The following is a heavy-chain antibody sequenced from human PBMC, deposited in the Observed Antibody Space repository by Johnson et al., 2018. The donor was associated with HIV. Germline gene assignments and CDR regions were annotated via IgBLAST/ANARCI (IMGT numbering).Heavy chain of an antibody. D-gene: IGHD6-13*01. CDR1: GFTFSSYD. V-gene: IGHV3-13*01. J-gene: IGHJ3*02. Sequence: VQLVESGGGVVQPGRSLRLSCAASGFTFSSYDMHWVRQATGKGLEWVSAIGTAGDTYYPGSVKGRFTISRENAKNSLYLQMNSLRAGDTAVYYCARDGIAAEPKWDAFDIWGQGTMVTVSS. CDR3: ARDGIAAEPKWDAFDI. CDR2: IGTAGDT.